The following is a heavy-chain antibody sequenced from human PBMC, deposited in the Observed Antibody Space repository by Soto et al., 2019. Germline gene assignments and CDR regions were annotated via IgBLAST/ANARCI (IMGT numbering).Heavy chain of an antibody. CDR2: ISSSSSTK. Sequence: PGGSMRLSCAASGFTFSRYSMNWVRQAPGKGLEWVSYISSSSSTKYYADSVKGRFTVSRDNAKNSLYLQMNSLRAEDTAVYYCASLPGRRGDDDFDIWGQGTMVTVSS. CDR3: ASLPGRRGDDDFDI. V-gene: IGHV3-48*01. J-gene: IGHJ3*02. CDR1: GFTFSRYS. D-gene: IGHD3-16*01.